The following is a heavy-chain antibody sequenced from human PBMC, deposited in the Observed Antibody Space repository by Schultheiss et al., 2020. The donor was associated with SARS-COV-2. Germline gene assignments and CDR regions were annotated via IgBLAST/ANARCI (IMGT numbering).Heavy chain of an antibody. V-gene: IGHV3-66*02. CDR2: IYSGGST. CDR3: AKGQNSYYYGMDV. Sequence: GESLKISCAASGFTFDDYAMHWVRQAPGKGLEWVSVIYSGGSTYYADSVKGRFTISRDNSKNTLYLQMNSLRAEDTAVYYCAKGQNSYYYGMDVWGQGTTVTVSS. CDR1: GFTFDDYA. J-gene: IGHJ6*02.